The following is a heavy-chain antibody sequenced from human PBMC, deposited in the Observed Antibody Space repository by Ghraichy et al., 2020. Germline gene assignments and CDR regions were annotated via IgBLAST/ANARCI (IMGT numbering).Heavy chain of an antibody. D-gene: IGHD3-22*01. V-gene: IGHV3-7*01. J-gene: IGHJ3*01. CDR1: GFTFSRYW. CDR3: ARDPYDSSAYGAFDV. Sequence: GSLRLSCAASGFTFSRYWMTWVRQAPGKGLEWVANIKQDGSEKEYVDSVKGRFTISRDNSKNSLYLQMNSLRVEDTAVYYCARDPYDSSAYGAFDVWGQGTMVTVSS. CDR2: IKQDGSEK.